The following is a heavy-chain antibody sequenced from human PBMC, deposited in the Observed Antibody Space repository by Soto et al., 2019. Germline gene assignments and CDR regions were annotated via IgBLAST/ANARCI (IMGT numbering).Heavy chain of an antibody. CDR3: ARVARGAWGVFDP. J-gene: IGHJ5*02. Sequence: EVQLVESGGGLVQPGGSLRLSCAASGFTFSSYWMHWVRQAPGKGLEWVSRIDYDGGTTNYADSVKGRFTISRDNAKNALYLQMSSLTAEYTAVYYCARVARGAWGVFDPWGQGTLVTVSP. V-gene: IGHV3-74*01. D-gene: IGHD3-16*01. CDR2: IDYDGGTT. CDR1: GFTFSSYW.